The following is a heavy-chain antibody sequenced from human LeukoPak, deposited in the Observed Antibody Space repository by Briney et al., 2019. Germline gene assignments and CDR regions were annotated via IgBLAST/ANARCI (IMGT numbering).Heavy chain of an antibody. Sequence: GGSLRLSRAASEFTFSNYGMTWVRQAPGKGLEWVSSISGSGDRTYYADSVKGRFTISRDNSKNTLYLQMNSLRAEDTAVYYCAKGPFSSYWWYFDSWGQGTLVTVSS. CDR1: EFTFSNYG. J-gene: IGHJ4*02. V-gene: IGHV3-23*01. CDR3: AKGPFSSYWWYFDS. CDR2: ISGSGDRT. D-gene: IGHD2-8*02.